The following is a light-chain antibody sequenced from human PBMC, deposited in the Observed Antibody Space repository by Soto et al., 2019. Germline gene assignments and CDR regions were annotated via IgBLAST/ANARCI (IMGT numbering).Light chain of an antibody. CDR1: QGIAPY. CDR2: ATS. J-gene: IGKJ4*01. Sequence: DVQMTQSPSSLSAFVGDRVTITCRASQGIAPYLAWFQQQPGKVPILLIYATSTLQSGVQSRFSGSGSGTEFTHTISSLQPEDVGTYYCQKYNSAPLTFCGGTKVEIK. V-gene: IGKV1-27*01. CDR3: QKYNSAPLT.